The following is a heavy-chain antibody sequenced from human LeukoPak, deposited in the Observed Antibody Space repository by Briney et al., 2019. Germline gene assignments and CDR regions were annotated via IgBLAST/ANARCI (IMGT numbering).Heavy chain of an antibody. Sequence: GGSLRLSCAASGFSFSTYTMNWVRQAPGKGLDWVSYISSSSSTIYYADSVKGRFTISRDNGNNSLYLQMNSLRDEDTAVYYCARARRYRSSWYHDYWGQGSLVTVSS. CDR2: ISSSSSTI. V-gene: IGHV3-48*02. CDR1: GFSFSTYT. D-gene: IGHD6-13*01. CDR3: ARARRYRSSWYHDY. J-gene: IGHJ4*02.